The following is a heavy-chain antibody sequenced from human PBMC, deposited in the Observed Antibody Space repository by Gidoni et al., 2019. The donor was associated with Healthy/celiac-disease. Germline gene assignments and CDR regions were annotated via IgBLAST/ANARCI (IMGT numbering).Heavy chain of an antibody. CDR1: GFTFSSYG. J-gene: IGHJ4*02. V-gene: IGHV3-30*18. D-gene: IGHD5-12*01. CDR3: AKTGPTTTLLGRLGY. CDR2: ISYDGSNK. Sequence: QVQLVESGGGVVQPGRSLRLSCAASGFTFSSYGMHWVRQAPGKGLGWVAVISYDGSNKYYADSVKGRFTISRDNSKNTLYLQMNSLRAEDTAVYYCAKTGPTTTLLGRLGYWGQGTLVTVSS.